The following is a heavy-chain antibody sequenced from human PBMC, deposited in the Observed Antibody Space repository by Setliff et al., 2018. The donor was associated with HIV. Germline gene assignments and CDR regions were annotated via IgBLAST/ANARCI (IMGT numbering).Heavy chain of an antibody. J-gene: IGHJ4*02. V-gene: IGHV5-51*01. CDR1: RYSFTNYW. CDR2: IYPGDSDT. D-gene: IGHD3-10*01. CDR3: ARHGQYGSGSYYNRPFDY. Sequence: GESLKISCKGSRYSFTNYWIGWVRQMPGKGLEWMGIIYPGDSDTRYSPAFHGQVTISADKSISTAYLRFSSLKASDTAMYYCARHGQYGSGSYYNRPFDYWGQGTLVTVSS.